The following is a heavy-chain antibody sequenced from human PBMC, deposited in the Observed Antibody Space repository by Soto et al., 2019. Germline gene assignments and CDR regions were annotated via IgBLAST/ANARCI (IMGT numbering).Heavy chain of an antibody. D-gene: IGHD4-17*01. CDR2: ISYDGSNK. CDR1: GFTFSSYG. CDR3: AKAYGDYEYFQH. V-gene: IGHV3-30*18. Sequence: QVQLVESGGGVVQPGRSLRLSCAASGFTFSSYGMHWVRQAPGKGLEWVAVISYDGSNKYYADSVKGRFTISRDNSKNTLYLQMNRLRAEDTAVYYCAKAYGDYEYFQHWGQGTLVTVSS. J-gene: IGHJ1*01.